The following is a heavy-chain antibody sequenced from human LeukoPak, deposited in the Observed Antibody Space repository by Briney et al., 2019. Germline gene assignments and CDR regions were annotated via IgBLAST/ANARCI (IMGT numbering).Heavy chain of an antibody. Sequence: AASVKVSCKASGGTFSSYAISWVRQAPGQGLEWMGRNIPIFGTANYAQKFQGRVTITTDESTSTAYMELSSLRSEDTAVYYCARGEGWDYDSSGYYHAFDIWGQGTMVTVSS. CDR1: GGTFSSYA. V-gene: IGHV1-69*05. CDR3: ARGEGWDYDSSGYYHAFDI. CDR2: NIPIFGTA. D-gene: IGHD3-22*01. J-gene: IGHJ3*02.